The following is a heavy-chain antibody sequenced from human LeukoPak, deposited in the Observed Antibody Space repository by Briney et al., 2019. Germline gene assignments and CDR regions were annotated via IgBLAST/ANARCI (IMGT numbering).Heavy chain of an antibody. CDR2: IYTSGST. D-gene: IGHD3-22*01. CDR3: ARDVYDSSGYYLGIDP. Sequence: PSETLSLTCTVSGGSISSGSYYWSWIRQPAGKGLEWIGRIYTSGSTNYNPSLKSRVTLSVVTSRNQFSLKLSSVTAADTAVYYCARDVYDSSGYYLGIDPWGQGTLVTVSS. J-gene: IGHJ5*02. CDR1: GGSISSGSYY. V-gene: IGHV4-61*02.